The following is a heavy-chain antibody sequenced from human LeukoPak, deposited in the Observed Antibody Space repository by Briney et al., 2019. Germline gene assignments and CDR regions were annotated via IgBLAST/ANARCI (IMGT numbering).Heavy chain of an antibody. D-gene: IGHD5-24*01. J-gene: IGHJ4*02. V-gene: IGHV4-34*01. CDR2: INHSGST. Sequence: SETLSLTCAVYGGSFSGYYWSWIRQPPGKGLEWIGEINHSGSTNYNPSLKSRVTISVDTSKNQFSLKLSSVTAAGTAVYYCARRSVPEEEMATYYFDYWGQGTLVTVSS. CDR1: GGSFSGYY. CDR3: ARRSVPEEEMATYYFDY.